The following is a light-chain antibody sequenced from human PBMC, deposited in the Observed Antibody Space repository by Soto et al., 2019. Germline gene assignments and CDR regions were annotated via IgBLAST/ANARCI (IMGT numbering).Light chain of an antibody. CDR2: GAS. CDR3: QQYNDWPPYT. V-gene: IGKV3-15*01. Sequence: EIVMTQSPATLSVSPGERATLSCRASQSVSSNLAWHQQKPGQAPRLLIYGASTRATGIPARFSGSGSGTEFTLTISSPQSEDFAVYYCQQYNDWPPYTFGQGTKVDIK. J-gene: IGKJ2*01. CDR1: QSVSSN.